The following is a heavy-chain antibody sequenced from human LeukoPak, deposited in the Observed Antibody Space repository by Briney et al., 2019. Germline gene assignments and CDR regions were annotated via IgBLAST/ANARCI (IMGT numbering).Heavy chain of an antibody. CDR1: GGSISSGTYY. CDR3: ARCTPYDFWSGYHFDY. D-gene: IGHD3-3*01. J-gene: IGHJ4*02. CDR2: IYISGST. V-gene: IGHV4-61*02. Sequence: PSETLSLTCTVSGGSISSGTYYWSWIRQPAGKGLEWIGRIYISGSTNYNPSFKSRVTISVDTSKNQFSLKLSSVTAADTAVYYCARCTPYDFWSGYHFDYWGQGTLVTVSS.